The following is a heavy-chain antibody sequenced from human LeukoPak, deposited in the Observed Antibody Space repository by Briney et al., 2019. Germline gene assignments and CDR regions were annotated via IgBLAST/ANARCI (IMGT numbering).Heavy chain of an antibody. CDR1: GFTFASHA. J-gene: IGHJ4*02. Sequence: GGSLRLSCAASGFTFASHAMSWVRQAPGKGLEWVSAISAGGENTDYADSVKCRFTISRDNSKNTLYLQVNSLRADDTAAYYCAKSEGSSSARRFDYWGQGTLVTVSS. D-gene: IGHD6-19*01. V-gene: IGHV3-23*01. CDR2: ISAGGENT. CDR3: AKSEGSSSARRFDY.